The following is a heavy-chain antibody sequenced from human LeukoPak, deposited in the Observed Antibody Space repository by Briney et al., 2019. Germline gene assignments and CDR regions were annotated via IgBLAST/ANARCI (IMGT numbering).Heavy chain of an antibody. J-gene: IGHJ4*02. CDR2: IYLGDFGI. Sequence: KRGESLKTSCKGSGYSFANYWIGWVRQMPGKGLEWMGIIYLGDFGIRYSPSFQGQVTISADKSISTVYLQWSSLKASDTAMYYCARNSGTENNFDYWGQGTLVTVSS. V-gene: IGHV5-51*01. CDR3: ARNSGTENNFDY. CDR1: GYSFANYW. D-gene: IGHD1-26*01.